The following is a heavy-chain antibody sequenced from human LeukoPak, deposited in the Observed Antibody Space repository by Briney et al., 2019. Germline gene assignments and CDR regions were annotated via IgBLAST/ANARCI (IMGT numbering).Heavy chain of an antibody. CDR2: INLNNGDT. D-gene: IGHD3-9*01. V-gene: IGHV1-2*02. J-gene: IGHJ6*04. CDR3: ARDVRGDDILTMDV. Sequence: ASVKVSCKASGYTFTGYYMHWVRQAPGQGLEWLGWINLNNGDTRYAQKFQGRVTMTRDTSISTAYMDLSRLTSDDTAVYYCARDVRGDDILTMDVWGKGTTVTISS. CDR1: GYTFTGYY.